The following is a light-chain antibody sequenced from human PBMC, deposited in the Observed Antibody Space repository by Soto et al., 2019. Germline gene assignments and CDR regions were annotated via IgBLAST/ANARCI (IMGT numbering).Light chain of an antibody. CDR3: MQGTHWPWT. CDR1: QSVSSNY. CDR2: RAS. V-gene: IGKV3D-20*02. J-gene: IGKJ1*01. Sequence: PGERATLSCMASQSVSSNYLAWYQQKPGQTPKVLIYRASTRATGIPDRFSVSGSGTDGTLTIHRVEAEDGGVYDGMQGTHWPWTFGQGTKVDI.